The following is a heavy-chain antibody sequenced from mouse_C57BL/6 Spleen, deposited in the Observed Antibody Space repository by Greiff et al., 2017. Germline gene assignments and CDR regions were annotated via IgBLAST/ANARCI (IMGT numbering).Heavy chain of an antibody. D-gene: IGHD2-4*01. CDR3: ARDYEYDYYAMDY. Sequence: EVQRVESGGGLVKPGGSLKLSCAASGFTFSDYGMHWVRQAPEKGLEWVAYISSGSSTIYYADTVKGRFTISRDNAKNTLFLQMTSLRSEDTAMYYCARDYEYDYYAMDYWGQGTSVTVSS. CDR2: ISSGSSTI. V-gene: IGHV5-17*01. CDR1: GFTFSDYG. J-gene: IGHJ4*01.